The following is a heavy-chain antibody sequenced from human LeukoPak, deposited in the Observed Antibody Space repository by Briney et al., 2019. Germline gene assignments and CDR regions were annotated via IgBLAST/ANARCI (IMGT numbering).Heavy chain of an antibody. D-gene: IGHD3-3*01. Sequence: ASVKVSCKASGYTFTSYDINWVRQATGRGLEWMGWMNPNSANTGYAQKFQGRVTITRNTSISTTYMELSSLRSEDTAVYYCARDSGTIFGVTDAFDIWGQGTMVTVSS. CDR1: GYTFTSYD. CDR3: ARDSGTIFGVTDAFDI. J-gene: IGHJ3*02. CDR2: MNPNSANT. V-gene: IGHV1-8*03.